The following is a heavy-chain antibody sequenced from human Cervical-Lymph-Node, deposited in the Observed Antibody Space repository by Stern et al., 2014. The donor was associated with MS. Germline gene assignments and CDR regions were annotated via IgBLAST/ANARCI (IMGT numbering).Heavy chain of an antibody. Sequence: VQLVESGAEVRKPGSSVKVSCKASGGALNTYAIHWVRLAPGQGLEWMGGFNPVFGTPVYAQKFKGRVTIAADESTSTDYMELSSLRSDDTAVYYCTRGASSAAWYRHAVDVWGQGTTVTVSS. J-gene: IGHJ6*02. CDR3: TRGASSAAWYRHAVDV. CDR2: FNPVFGTP. D-gene: IGHD1-26*01. V-gene: IGHV1-69*01. CDR1: GGALNTYA.